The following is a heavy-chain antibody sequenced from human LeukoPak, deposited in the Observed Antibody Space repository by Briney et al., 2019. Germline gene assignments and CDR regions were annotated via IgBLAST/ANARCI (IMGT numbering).Heavy chain of an antibody. CDR3: TRHGDYGGNNWFDP. V-gene: IGHV1-24*01. J-gene: IGHJ5*02. CDR1: GYTLTELS. Sequence: ASVKVSCKVSGYTLTELSMHWVRQAPGKGLEWMGGFDPEDGETIYAQKFQGRVTMTEDTSTDTAYMELSSLRSEDTAVYYCTRHGDYGGNNWFDPWGQGTLVTVSS. CDR2: FDPEDGET. D-gene: IGHD4-23*01.